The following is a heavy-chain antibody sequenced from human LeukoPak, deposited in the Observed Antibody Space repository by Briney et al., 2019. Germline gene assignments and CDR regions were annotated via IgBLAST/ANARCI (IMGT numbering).Heavy chain of an antibody. CDR2: ISSDGSST. J-gene: IGHJ4*02. Sequence: PGGSLRLSCAASGFTFSSYGMHWVRQAPGKGLEWVSRISSDGSSTTYADSVKGRFTIPRDNAKNTLYLQMNSLRAEDTAVYYCARRNYWGQGTLVTVSS. CDR1: GFTFSSYG. CDR3: ARRNY. V-gene: IGHV3-74*03.